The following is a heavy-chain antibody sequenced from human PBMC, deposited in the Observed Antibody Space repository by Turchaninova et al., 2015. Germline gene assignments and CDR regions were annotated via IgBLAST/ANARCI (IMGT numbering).Heavy chain of an antibody. J-gene: IGHJ4*02. CDR1: GFTFSTNW. CDR2: INQYESRT. CDR3: SRSLND. Sequence: EVQLVESGGGLVQPGGSLRLSCAASGFTFSTNWMDWVRQAPGKGVAWVANINQYESRTYYAESVKGRFTSARDDAKNSLYLQMNSLRAEDTAVYFCSRSLNDWGQGTLVTVSS. V-gene: IGHV3-7*03.